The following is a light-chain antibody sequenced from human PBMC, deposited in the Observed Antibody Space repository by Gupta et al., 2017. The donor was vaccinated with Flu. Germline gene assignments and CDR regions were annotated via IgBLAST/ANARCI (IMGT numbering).Light chain of an antibody. Sequence: EIVLTQSPGTMSLSPGGRATLSCRASQSVSSSYLAWYQQKPGQAPRLLIYGASTRTTGIPDMFSGRGSGTDFTLTISRLEPEDFAVYYCQQYGRSPYSFGQGTKLEIK. CDR1: QSVSSSY. V-gene: IGKV3-20*01. J-gene: IGKJ2*03. CDR2: GAS. CDR3: QQYGRSPYS.